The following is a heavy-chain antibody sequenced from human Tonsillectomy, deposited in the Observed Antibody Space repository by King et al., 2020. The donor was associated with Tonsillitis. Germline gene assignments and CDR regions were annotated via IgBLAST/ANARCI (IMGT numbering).Heavy chain of an antibody. CDR3: ARERDYCSSTSCYFMDS. V-gene: IGHV4-31*03. Sequence: QLQESGPGLVKPSQTLSLTCTVSGGSISGSNYFWSWIRQHPGKGLEWIGYIYYSGNTYYNPSLKSRLTISVDTSKNQFSLKLSSVTAADTAVYYCARERDYCSSTSCYFMDSWGQGTLVTVSS. J-gene: IGHJ4*02. D-gene: IGHD2-2*01. CDR1: GGSISGSNYF. CDR2: IYYSGNT.